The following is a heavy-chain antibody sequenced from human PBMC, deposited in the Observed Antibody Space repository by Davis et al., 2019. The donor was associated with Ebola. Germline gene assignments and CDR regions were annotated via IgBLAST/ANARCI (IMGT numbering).Heavy chain of an antibody. V-gene: IGHV3-7*03. CDR1: GFTVSSNY. CDR3: VRVEGQWLLGY. J-gene: IGHJ4*02. D-gene: IGHD6-19*01. Sequence: GESLKISCAASGFTVSSNYMSWVRQAPGKGLEWVANINQDGSQKYYVDSVKGRFTISRDNAKNSLYLQMNSLRPEDTAVYYCVRVEGQWLLGYWGQGTLVTVSS. CDR2: INQDGSQK.